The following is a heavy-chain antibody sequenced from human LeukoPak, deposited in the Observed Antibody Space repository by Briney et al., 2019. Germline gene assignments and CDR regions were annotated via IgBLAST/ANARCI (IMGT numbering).Heavy chain of an antibody. D-gene: IGHD2/OR15-2a*01. J-gene: IGHJ4*02. CDR3: AFVSFVTLYYY. CDR1: GFTFSTGA. Sequence: GGSLRLSCAASGFTFSTGALSWVRQAPGKGLEWVSEISNDGRTTNYADSVKGRFTISRDNSKSTLYLQMNSLRAEDTAVYYCAFVSFVTLYYYWGQGTLVTVSS. CDR2: ISNDGRTT. V-gene: IGHV3-23*01.